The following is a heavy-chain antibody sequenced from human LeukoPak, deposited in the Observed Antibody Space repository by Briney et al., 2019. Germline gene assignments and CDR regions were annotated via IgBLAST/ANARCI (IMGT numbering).Heavy chain of an antibody. CDR1: GYTFSSYG. D-gene: IGHD6-19*01. V-gene: IGHV1-18*01. CDR3: ARGPKSSGIAVAGTRWFDP. J-gene: IGHJ5*02. CDR2: ISGYNGNT. Sequence: VASVKVSCKASGYTFSSYGISWVRQAPGQGLEWMGWISGYNGNTNYAQKLQGRVTMTTDTSTSTAYMELRSLISDDTAVYYCARGPKSSGIAVAGTRWFDPWGQGTLVTVSS.